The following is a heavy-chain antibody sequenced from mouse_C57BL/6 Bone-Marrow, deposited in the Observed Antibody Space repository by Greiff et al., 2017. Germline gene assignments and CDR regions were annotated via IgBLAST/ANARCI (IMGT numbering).Heavy chain of an antibody. CDR1: GFTFSDYG. V-gene: IGHV5-17*01. J-gene: IGHJ3*01. CDR3: ARRGHYYGSSPAWFAY. D-gene: IGHD1-1*01. CDR2: ISSGSSTI. Sequence: EVQRVESGGGLVKPGGSLKLSCAASGFTFSDYGMHWVRQAPEKGLEWVAYISSGSSTIYYADTGKGRFTISRDNAKNTLFLQMTSLRSEDTAMYYCARRGHYYGSSPAWFAYWGQGTLVTVAA.